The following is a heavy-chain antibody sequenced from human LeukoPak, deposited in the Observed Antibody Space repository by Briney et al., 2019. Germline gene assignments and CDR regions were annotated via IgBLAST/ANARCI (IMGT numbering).Heavy chain of an antibody. CDR2: ISWDGGTR. CDR1: GFTFSSYA. CDR3: AELGITMIGGV. J-gene: IGHJ6*04. Sequence: GGSLRLSCAASGFTFSSYAMSWVRQAPGKGLEWVSLISWDGGTRYYADSVKGRFTISRDNAKNSLYLQMNSLRAEDTAVYYCAELGITMIGGVWGKGTTVTISS. D-gene: IGHD3-10*02. V-gene: IGHV3-23*01.